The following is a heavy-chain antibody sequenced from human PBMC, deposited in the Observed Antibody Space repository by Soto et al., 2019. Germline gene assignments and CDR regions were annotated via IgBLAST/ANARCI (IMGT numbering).Heavy chain of an antibody. CDR1: GFSFTDYW. J-gene: IGHJ6*02. D-gene: IGHD6-13*01. Sequence: GDSLRLSCKGSGFSFTDYWIGWMRQMPGKGLEWMWCGYPGDSNIRYSPSLQGQVTVPPDKSISTAYLQWSSLKASDTAIYYCATAGGQQLYYAYYGMDVWGQGTTVTVSS. CDR2: GYPGDSNI. CDR3: ATAGGQQLYYAYYGMDV. V-gene: IGHV5-51*03.